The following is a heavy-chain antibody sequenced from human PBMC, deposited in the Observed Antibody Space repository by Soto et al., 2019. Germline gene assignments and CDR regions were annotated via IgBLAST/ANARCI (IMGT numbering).Heavy chain of an antibody. CDR2: ISFYNGHT. Sequence: QVQLVQSGGEVKKPGASVKVSCKASGDTVTKYGISWVRQAPGQGLEWLGWISFYNGHTNYALKFQDRITFTTDTSTRTASMELRSLTSADTAVYSCASATSIAVAGKETWGQGTLVTVSS. CDR1: GDTVTKYG. J-gene: IGHJ4*02. D-gene: IGHD6-19*01. CDR3: ASATSIAVAGKET. V-gene: IGHV1-18*01.